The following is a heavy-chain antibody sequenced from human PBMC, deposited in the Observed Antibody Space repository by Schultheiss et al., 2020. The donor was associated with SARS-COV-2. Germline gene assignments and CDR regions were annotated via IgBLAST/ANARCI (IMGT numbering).Heavy chain of an antibody. Sequence: SVKVSCKASGGAFSTYTIAWVRQAPGQGLEWMGGIIPIFGTANYAQKFQGRVTITADESTSTAYMELSSLRSEDTAVYYCARDRYDFWSGYVSYWYFDLWGRGTLVTVSS. CDR1: GGAFSTYT. CDR2: IIPIFGTA. CDR3: ARDRYDFWSGYVSYWYFDL. D-gene: IGHD3-3*01. J-gene: IGHJ2*01. V-gene: IGHV1-69*13.